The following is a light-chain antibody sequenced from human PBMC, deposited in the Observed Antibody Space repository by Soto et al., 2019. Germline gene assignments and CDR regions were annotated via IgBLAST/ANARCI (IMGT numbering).Light chain of an antibody. Sequence: DIQMTQSPSSVSASVGDRVTITCRASQYISTWLAWYQQKPGKVPNLLIYGASSLQSGVPSRFSGSGSGTDFTLTISRLQPEYFATYYCQQINSFPISFAQGTRLAIK. CDR3: QQINSFPIS. CDR2: GAS. J-gene: IGKJ5*01. V-gene: IGKV1-12*01. CDR1: QYISTW.